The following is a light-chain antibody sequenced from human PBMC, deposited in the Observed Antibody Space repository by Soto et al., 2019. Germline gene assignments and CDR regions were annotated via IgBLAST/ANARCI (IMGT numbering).Light chain of an antibody. CDR2: EVT. Sequence: QSALTQPGSVSGSPGQSITISCTGTSSDVGAYNYVSWYQQHPGKAPKLMIYEVTNRPSGVSTRFSGSKSGNTASLTISGLQAEDEADYYCCSYTSSSIYVFGTGTKVTVL. V-gene: IGLV2-14*01. CDR1: SSDVGAYNY. J-gene: IGLJ1*01. CDR3: CSYTSSSIYV.